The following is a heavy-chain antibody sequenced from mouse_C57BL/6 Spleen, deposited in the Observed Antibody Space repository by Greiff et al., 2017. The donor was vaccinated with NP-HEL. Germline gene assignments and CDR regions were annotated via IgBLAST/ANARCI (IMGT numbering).Heavy chain of an antibody. CDR1: GYTFTSYW. D-gene: IGHD2-1*01. CDR3: ARDVYYGNPWFAY. CDR2: IDPSDSET. J-gene: IGHJ3*01. Sequence: VKLQQSGAELVRPGSSVKLSCKASGYTFTSYWMHWVKQRPIQGLEWIGNIDPSDSETHYNQKFKDKATLTVDKSSSTAYMQLSSLTSEDSAVYYCARDVYYGNPWFAYWGQGTLVTVSA. V-gene: IGHV1-52*01.